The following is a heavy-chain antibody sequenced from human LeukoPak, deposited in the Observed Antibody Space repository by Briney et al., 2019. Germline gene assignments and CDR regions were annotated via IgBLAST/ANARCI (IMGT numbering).Heavy chain of an antibody. V-gene: IGHV4-39*07. J-gene: IGHJ4*02. D-gene: IGHD3-3*01. Sequence: SETLSLTCTVSGGSISSSGYYWGWIRQPPGKGLEWVGSIYYSGSTYYNPSLKSRVTMSVDTSKNQFSLKLSSVTAADTAVYYCARVTMEWLLSFDYWGQGTLVTVSS. CDR1: GGSISSSGYY. CDR3: ARVTMEWLLSFDY. CDR2: IYYSGST.